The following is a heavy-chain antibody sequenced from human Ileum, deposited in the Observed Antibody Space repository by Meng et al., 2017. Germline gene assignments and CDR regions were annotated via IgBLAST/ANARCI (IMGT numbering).Heavy chain of an antibody. CDR2: IRQDGSEK. V-gene: IGHV3-7*01. CDR3: ARLEYSGYDRTFDH. CDR1: GFTFSNYW. D-gene: IGHD5-12*01. Sequence: VQLGEAVGGLVQPGGSLRLSCAASGFTFSNYWMSWVRQAPGRGLEWVANIRQDGSEKYYVDSVKGRFTVSRDNAKNSLYLQLSSLRAEDTAVYYCARLEYSGYDRTFDHWGQGTLVTVSS. J-gene: IGHJ4*02.